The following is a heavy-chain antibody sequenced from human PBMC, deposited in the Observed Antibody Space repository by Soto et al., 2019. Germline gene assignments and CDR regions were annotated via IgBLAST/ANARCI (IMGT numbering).Heavy chain of an antibody. J-gene: IGHJ6*02. CDR1: GGTFSSYA. V-gene: IGHV1-69*12. CDR2: IIPIFDTA. D-gene: IGHD2-2*01. Sequence: QVQLVQSGAEVKKPGSSVKVSCKTSGGTFSSYAISWVRQAPGQGLEWMGGIIPIFDTANYAQKFQGRATITADESTSTAYRELSSLRSEDTAVYYCARHDCISSSCYYYYYYSMDVWGQGTTVTVSS. CDR3: ARHDCISSSCYYYYYYSMDV.